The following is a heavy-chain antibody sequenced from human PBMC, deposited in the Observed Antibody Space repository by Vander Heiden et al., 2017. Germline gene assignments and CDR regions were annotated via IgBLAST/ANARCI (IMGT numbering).Heavy chain of an antibody. V-gene: IGHV4-59*01. D-gene: IGHD3-22*01. CDR1: CGSISSYY. CDR3: ARGITYYYDSSGPLLDY. Sequence: QVQLQESGPGLVKPSETLSLTCTGSCGSISSYYWSWIRQPPGKGLEWIGYIYYSGSTNYTPSLKSRVTISVDTSKNQFSLKLSSVTAADTAVYYCARGITYYYDSSGPLLDYWGQGTLVTVSS. J-gene: IGHJ4*02. CDR2: IYYSGST.